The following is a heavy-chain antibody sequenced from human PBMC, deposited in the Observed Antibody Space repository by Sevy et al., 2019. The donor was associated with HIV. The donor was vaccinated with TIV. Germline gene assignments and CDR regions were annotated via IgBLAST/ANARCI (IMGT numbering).Heavy chain of an antibody. CDR1: GFTFSSYA. CDR3: AKDRDYDSSGKGAFDI. J-gene: IGHJ3*02. D-gene: IGHD3-22*01. Sequence: GGSLRLSCAASGFTFSSYAMSWVRQAPGKGLEWVSAISGSGGSTYYADSVKGRFTISRDNSKNTLYLQMNSLRAEDKAVYYCAKDRDYDSSGKGAFDIWGQGTMVTVSS. CDR2: ISGSGGST. V-gene: IGHV3-23*01.